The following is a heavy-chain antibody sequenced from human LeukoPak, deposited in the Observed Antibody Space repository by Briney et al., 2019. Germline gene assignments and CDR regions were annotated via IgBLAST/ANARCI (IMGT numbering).Heavy chain of an antibody. CDR1: GYRFTSYC. D-gene: IGHD5/OR15-5a*01. V-gene: IGHV5-51*01. J-gene: IGHJ3*01. Sequence: GEPLKTSFKASGYRFTSYCLVWVRQMPPQGLELMGSIYPNNGGPTYSPSFQRQVTISVDTSTNPAYLPSSSLKPSHTAIHYYCMSGDRVALQDDVFDVWGQGTMVTVST. CDR3: CMSGDRVALQDDVFDV. CDR2: IYPNNGGP.